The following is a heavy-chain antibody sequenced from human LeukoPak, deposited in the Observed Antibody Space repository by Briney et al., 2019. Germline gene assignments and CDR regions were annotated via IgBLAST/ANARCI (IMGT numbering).Heavy chain of an antibody. D-gene: IGHD3-3*02. V-gene: IGHV3-30*02. J-gene: IGHJ5*02. Sequence: GGSLRLSCAASGFTFSSYGMHWVRQAPGKGLEWVAFIRYDGSNKYYADSVKGRFTISRDNSKNTLYLQMNSLRAEDTAVYYCAKDPVHCWSGYPNWFDPWGQGTLVTVSS. CDR2: IRYDGSNK. CDR1: GFTFSSYG. CDR3: AKDPVHCWSGYPNWFDP.